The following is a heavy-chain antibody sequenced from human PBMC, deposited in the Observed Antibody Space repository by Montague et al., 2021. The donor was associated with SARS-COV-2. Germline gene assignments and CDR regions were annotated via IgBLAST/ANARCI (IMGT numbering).Heavy chain of an antibody. J-gene: IGHJ5*02. D-gene: IGHD3-3*01. CDR3: AGGEDYDFCIGYLRSKWFDP. Sequence: SETLSLTCAVYGGSLSGYYRAWIRQTPGKGLEWIGEINHSGNTNYNPSLKSRLTISVDTSKKQFSLKLSSVTTADTAVYYWAGGEDYDFCIGYLRSKWFDPWGLGTPVTVAS. V-gene: IGHV4-34*01. CDR1: GGSLSGYY. CDR2: INHSGNT.